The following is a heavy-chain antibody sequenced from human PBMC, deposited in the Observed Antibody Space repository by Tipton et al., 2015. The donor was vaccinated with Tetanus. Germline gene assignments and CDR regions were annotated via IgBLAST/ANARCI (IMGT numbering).Heavy chain of an antibody. CDR1: GGSISSGDYY. Sequence: TLSLTCTVSGGSISSGDYYWSWIRQPPGKGLEWIGYIYYSGSTYYNPSLKSRVTISVDTSKNQFPLKLSSVTAADTAVYYCAREDVLGLTTVTTLGDYWGQGTLVTVSS. V-gene: IGHV4-30-4*01. CDR2: IYYSGST. D-gene: IGHD4-17*01. CDR3: AREDVLGLTTVTTLGDY. J-gene: IGHJ4*02.